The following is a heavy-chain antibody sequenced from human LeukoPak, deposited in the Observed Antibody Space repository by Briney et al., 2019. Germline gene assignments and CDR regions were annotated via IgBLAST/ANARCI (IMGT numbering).Heavy chain of an antibody. CDR1: GFTFSSYG. CDR3: ARPYYDFWTPFDY. J-gene: IGHJ4*02. D-gene: IGHD3-3*01. Sequence: PGRSLRLSCAASGFTFSSYGMHWVRQAPGKGLEWVAVISYDGSNKYYADSVKGRFTISRDNSKNTLYLQMNSLRAEDTAVYYCARPYYDFWTPFDYWGQGTLVTVSS. CDR2: ISYDGSNK. V-gene: IGHV3-30*19.